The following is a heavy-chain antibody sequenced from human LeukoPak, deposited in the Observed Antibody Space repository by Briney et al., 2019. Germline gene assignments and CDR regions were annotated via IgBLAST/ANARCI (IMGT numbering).Heavy chain of an antibody. Sequence: GGSLRLSCAASGFTFASYGMSWVRQAPGKGLEWVSFIATNGGRTSYADSVKGRFTISRDNSKNTLYLQMNSLRAEDTAVYYCAKDARNYGIFDYWGQGTLVTVSS. CDR1: GFTFASYG. CDR2: IATNGGRT. D-gene: IGHD1-7*01. J-gene: IGHJ4*02. V-gene: IGHV3-23*01. CDR3: AKDARNYGIFDY.